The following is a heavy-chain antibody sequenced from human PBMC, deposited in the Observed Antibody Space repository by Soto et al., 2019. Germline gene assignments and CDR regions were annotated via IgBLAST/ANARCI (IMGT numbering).Heavy chain of an antibody. Sequence: LSLTCTVSGGSVTNSSYYWGWIRQSPGKGLEWIGSVYHRGRSYSKSSVKSRVTISVDTSKNRFSLSLNSVTASDTAVYFCVSQRTTVPTQAYFDYWGPGALVTVSS. CDR3: VSQRTTVPTQAYFDY. J-gene: IGHJ4*02. D-gene: IGHD4-17*01. CDR2: VYHRGRS. CDR1: GGSVTNSSYY. V-gene: IGHV4-39*01.